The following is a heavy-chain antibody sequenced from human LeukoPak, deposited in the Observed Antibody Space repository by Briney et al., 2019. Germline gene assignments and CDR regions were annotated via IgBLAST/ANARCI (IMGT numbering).Heavy chain of an antibody. D-gene: IGHD1-26*01. Sequence: SETLSLTCTVSGVSLSSYYWSWLRQPPGKGLEGFGYIYTSGSTNYNPSLKTRVTISVDPSKDQFSLTLSSVTAADTAVYYCARSTGATGGNFDYWGQGTLVTVSS. CDR3: ARSTGATGGNFDY. V-gene: IGHV4-4*09. J-gene: IGHJ4*02. CDR2: IYTSGST. CDR1: GVSLSSYY.